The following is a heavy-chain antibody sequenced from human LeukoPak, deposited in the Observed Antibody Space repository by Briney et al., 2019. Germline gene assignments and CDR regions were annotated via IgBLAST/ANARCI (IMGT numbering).Heavy chain of an antibody. CDR3: ARAAGSKLVGAPPYFDY. J-gene: IGHJ4*02. CDR1: GGTFSSYA. CDR2: IIPIFGTA. Sequence: ASVRVSCTASGGTFSSYAISWVRQAPGQGLEWVGGIIPIFGTANYAQTFQGRVTITPDKSTSTAYMELSRLRSEDTAVYYCARAAGSKLVGAPPYFDYWGQGTLVTVSS. D-gene: IGHD1-26*01. V-gene: IGHV1-69*06.